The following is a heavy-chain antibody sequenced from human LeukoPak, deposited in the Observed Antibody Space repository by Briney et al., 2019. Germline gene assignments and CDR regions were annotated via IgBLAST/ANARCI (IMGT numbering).Heavy chain of an antibody. CDR3: ARAILSGYPDS. J-gene: IGHJ4*02. Sequence: SETLSLTCTVSGGSINSYYWSWIRQPPGKGLECIGYIHYTGSTNYNPSLKSRVTISLDTSKNQFSLKLSSVTAADTAVYYCARAILSGYPDSWGQGTLVIVFS. V-gene: IGHV4-59*01. CDR2: IHYTGST. D-gene: IGHD3-3*01. CDR1: GGSINSYY.